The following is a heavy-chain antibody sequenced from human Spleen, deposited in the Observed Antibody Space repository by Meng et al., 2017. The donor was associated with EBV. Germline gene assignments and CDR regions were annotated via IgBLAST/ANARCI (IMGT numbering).Heavy chain of an antibody. V-gene: IGHV1-69*01. CDR1: GDTSSSYA. D-gene: IGHD2-8*01. Sequence: HVDLLQSGEEVKQPWAPVRVSCKASGDTSSSYAVLWVCPAPGQGLVWMGGIIPILGTGNYAEKLKGTVTITADESTRTVYIDLSRLTSEDTAVYYCAREGPDRCLDYWGQGTLVTVSS. CDR3: AREGPDRCLDY. CDR2: IIPILGTG. J-gene: IGHJ4*02.